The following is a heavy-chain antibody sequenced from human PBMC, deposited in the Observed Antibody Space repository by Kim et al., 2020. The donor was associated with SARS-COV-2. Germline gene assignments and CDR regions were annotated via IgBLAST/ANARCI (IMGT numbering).Heavy chain of an antibody. D-gene: IGHD2-2*01. CDR3: ARGGFYQLLPRMAWFDP. J-gene: IGHJ5*02. V-gene: IGHV4-31*03. CDR2: IYYSGST. Sequence: SETLSLTCTVSGGSISSGGYYWSWIRQHPGKGLEWIGYIYYSGSTYYNPSLKSRVTISVDTSKNQFSLKLSSVTAADTAVYYCARGGFYQLLPRMAWFDPWGQGTLVTVSS. CDR1: GGSISSGGYY.